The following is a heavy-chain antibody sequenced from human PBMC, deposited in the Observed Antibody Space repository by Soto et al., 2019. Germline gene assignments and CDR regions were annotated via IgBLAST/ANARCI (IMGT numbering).Heavy chain of an antibody. J-gene: IGHJ5*02. CDR2: INPSGGST. V-gene: IGHV1-46*01. CDR3: ARSEVGVATMYELFDP. Sequence: ASVKVSCKASGYTFTSYYMQWVRQAPGQGLEWMGIINPSGGSTSYAQKFQGRVTMTRDTSTSTVYMELSSLRSEDTAVYYCARSEVGVATMYELFDPWGQGTPVTGSS. D-gene: IGHD5-12*01. CDR1: GYTFTSYY.